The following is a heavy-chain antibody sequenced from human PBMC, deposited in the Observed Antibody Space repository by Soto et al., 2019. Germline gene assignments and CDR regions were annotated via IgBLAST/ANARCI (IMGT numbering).Heavy chain of an antibody. CDR3: ARTDAFDI. Sequence: GGSLRLSCAASGFTFSSYSMHWVRQAPGKGLEYVSAISSNGGSTYYANSVKGRFTISRDNSKNTLYLQMGSLRAEDMAVYYRARTDAFDIWGQGTMVTVSS. V-gene: IGHV3-64*01. CDR2: ISSNGGST. J-gene: IGHJ3*02. CDR1: GFTFSSYS.